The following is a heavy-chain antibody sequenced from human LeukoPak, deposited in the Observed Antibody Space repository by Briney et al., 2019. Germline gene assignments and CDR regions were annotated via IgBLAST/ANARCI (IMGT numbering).Heavy chain of an antibody. CDR2: MNPNSGNT. D-gene: IGHD1-1*01. CDR3: ARDRYNWNHGDGWYYYYGMDV. CDR1: GYTFTSYD. V-gene: IGHV1-8*01. Sequence: ASVKVSCKASGYTFTSYDINWVRHAPGQGLKWMGWMNPNSGNTGYAQKFQGRVTMTRSTSISTAYMELSSLRSEDTAVYYCARDRYNWNHGDGWYYYYGMDVWGQGTTVTVSS. J-gene: IGHJ6*02.